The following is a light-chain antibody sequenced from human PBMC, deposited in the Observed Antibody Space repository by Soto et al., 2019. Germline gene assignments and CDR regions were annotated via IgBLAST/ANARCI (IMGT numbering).Light chain of an antibody. CDR2: EGS. CDR3: CLYAYDKGGF. CDR1: SGDVLSYDA. V-gene: IGLV2-23*01. J-gene: IGLJ2*01. Sequence: QSALTQPASVSGSPGQSITISCTGPSGDVLSYDAVSWYQHHPGKAPKLLIYEGSKRPSGVSNRFSGPKSGHMASLTISGLQAEDGADYYCCLYAYDKGGFFGGGTKLTVL.